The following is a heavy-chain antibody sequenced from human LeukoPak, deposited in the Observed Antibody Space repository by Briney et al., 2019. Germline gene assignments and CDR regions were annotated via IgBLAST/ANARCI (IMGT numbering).Heavy chain of an antibody. V-gene: IGHV4-30-4*01. Sequence: PSETLSLTCTVSGGSISGADYYWSWIRQPPGKGLEWIGYVYHSGLTYYNPSLKSRLAISVDTSKNQFSLKLSSVTAADTAVYYCATLWSGYYLWGQGTLVTVSS. CDR1: GGSISGADYY. D-gene: IGHD3-3*01. J-gene: IGHJ4*02. CDR3: ATLWSGYYL. CDR2: VYHSGLT.